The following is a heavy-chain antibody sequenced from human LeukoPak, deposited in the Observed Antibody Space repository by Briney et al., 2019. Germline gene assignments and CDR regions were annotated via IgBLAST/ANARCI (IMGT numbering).Heavy chain of an antibody. CDR2: VYNSGTT. V-gene: IGHV4-39*01. CDR1: GGSIINSNYY. D-gene: IGHD3-10*01. Sequence: SETLSLTCTVSGGSIINSNYYWAWIRQPPGKELEWLATVYNSGTTYYTPSLKSRATISVDTSKDQFSLKLDSVTAADTALYYCARLWFGNGRTFDPWGQGTLVTVSS. J-gene: IGHJ5*02. CDR3: ARLWFGNGRTFDP.